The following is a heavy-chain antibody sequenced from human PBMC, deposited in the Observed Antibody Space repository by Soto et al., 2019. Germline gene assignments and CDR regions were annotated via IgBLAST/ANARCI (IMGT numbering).Heavy chain of an antibody. CDR3: AREGYCSGGSCRLGMDV. CDR2: INPSVGST. D-gene: IGHD2-15*01. Sequence: ASVKVSCKASGYTFTSYYMHWVRQAPGQGLEWMGIINPSVGSTSYAQKFQGRVTMTRDTSTSSVYMELSSLRSDDTAVYYCAREGYCSGGSCRLGMDVWGQGTTVTVSS. V-gene: IGHV1-46*01. J-gene: IGHJ6*02. CDR1: GYTFTSYY.